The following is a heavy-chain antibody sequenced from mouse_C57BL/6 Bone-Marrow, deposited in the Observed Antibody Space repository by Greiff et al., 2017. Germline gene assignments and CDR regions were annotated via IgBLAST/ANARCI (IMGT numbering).Heavy chain of an antibody. Sequence: EVQLQQSGAELVRPGASVKLSCTASGFNIKDYYMHWVKQRPEQGLEWIGRIDPEDGVTEYAPKFQGKATMTADTSSNTAYLQLSSLTSEDTAVYYCTCYDGSSPYYYAMDYWGQGTSVTVSS. J-gene: IGHJ4*01. D-gene: IGHD1-1*01. CDR2: IDPEDGVT. CDR3: TCYDGSSPYYYAMDY. V-gene: IGHV14-1*01. CDR1: GFNIKDYY.